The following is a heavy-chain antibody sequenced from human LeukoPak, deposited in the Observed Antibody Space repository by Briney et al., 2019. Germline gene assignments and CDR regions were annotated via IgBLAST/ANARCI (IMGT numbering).Heavy chain of an antibody. CDR1: GGSISSSSYY. D-gene: IGHD3-22*01. J-gene: IGHJ4*02. CDR2: IYYSGST. V-gene: IGHV4-39*01. Sequence: SETPSLTCTVSGGSISSSSYYWGWIRQPPGKGVEWIGSIYYSGSTYYNPSLKSRVTISVDTSKNQFSLKLSSVTAADTAVYYCARQAYYYDSSGYQSRDYWGRGTLVTVSS. CDR3: ARQAYYYDSSGYQSRDY.